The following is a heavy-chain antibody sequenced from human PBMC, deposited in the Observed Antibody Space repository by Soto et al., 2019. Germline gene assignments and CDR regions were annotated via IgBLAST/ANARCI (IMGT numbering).Heavy chain of an antibody. CDR2: LPHDGSNA. V-gene: IGHV3-30-3*01. J-gene: IGHJ6*02. CDR3: ARGDREDILVVVGARPGEYGTDI. CDR1: GFTFRNHA. Sequence: QVQLVESGGGVVQPGGSLRLSCAASGFTFRNHAMHWVRQAPGKGRECWAVLPHDGSNAFYRDSVKGRFTVSRDNSKNTLYLYMNSLRSEDTGVYYCARGDREDILVVVGARPGEYGTDIWGQGTTVIVSS. D-gene: IGHD2-15*01.